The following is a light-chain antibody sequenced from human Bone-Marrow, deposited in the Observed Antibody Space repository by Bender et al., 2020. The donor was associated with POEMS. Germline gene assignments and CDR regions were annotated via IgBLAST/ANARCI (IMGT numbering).Light chain of an antibody. CDR2: DVT. Sequence: QSVLTQPPSASGTPGQRVTISCSGSSSNIGTNPVNWYQQLPGTAPKLMIYDVTNRPSGVPDRFSGSKSDNTASLTISGLQAEDEADYYCSSYTTSTTFVFGGGTKLTVL. CDR1: SSNIGTNP. CDR3: SSYTTSTTFV. J-gene: IGLJ2*01. V-gene: IGLV2-18*02.